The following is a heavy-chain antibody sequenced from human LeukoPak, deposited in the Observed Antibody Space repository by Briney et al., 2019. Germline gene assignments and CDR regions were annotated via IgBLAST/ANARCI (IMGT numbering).Heavy chain of an antibody. CDR2: IYYNGNT. J-gene: IGHJ5*02. CDR3: ARNPIFGSGSYQPPSYNYFDP. Sequence: PSETLSLTCTVSGGSIKSTGYYWGWIRQPPGKGLEWVGSIYYNGNTYSHPSLKSRVSMSVDTPKNQFSLKLRSVTVADTALYYCARNPIFGSGSYQPPSYNYFDPWGQGTLVTVSS. CDR1: GGSIKSTGYY. D-gene: IGHD3-10*01. V-gene: IGHV4-39*01.